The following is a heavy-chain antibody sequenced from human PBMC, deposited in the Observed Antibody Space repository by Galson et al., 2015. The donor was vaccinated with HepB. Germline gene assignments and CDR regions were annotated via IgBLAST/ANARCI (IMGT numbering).Heavy chain of an antibody. V-gene: IGHV3-48*02. Sequence: SLRLSCAASGFTFSNYGMNWVRQAPGKGLEWVSYITSTSSTIYYADSVKGRFTMSRDNAKNSLYLQMDSLRDEDTAVYYCARDQLGYCSAKTCYNSHAFDIWGQGTMVTVSS. D-gene: IGHD2-2*02. CDR2: ITSTSSTI. J-gene: IGHJ3*02. CDR3: ARDQLGYCSAKTCYNSHAFDI. CDR1: GFTFSNYG.